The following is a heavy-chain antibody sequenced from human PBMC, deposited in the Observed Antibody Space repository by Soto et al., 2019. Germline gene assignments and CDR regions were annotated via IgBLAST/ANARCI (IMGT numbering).Heavy chain of an antibody. CDR1: GGSISSGGYY. CDR3: ARVGAVRGVTNYYFAY. CDR2: IYYSGST. J-gene: IGHJ4*02. D-gene: IGHD3-10*01. V-gene: IGHV4-31*03. Sequence: QVQLQESGPGLVTPSQTLSLTCTVSGGSISSGGYYWSWIRQHPGKGLEWIGYIYYSGSTYYTPSLKSRVTMSVDTSNNQFSLKLGSVTAADTAVYYCARVGAVRGVTNYYFAYWGQGTLVTVSS.